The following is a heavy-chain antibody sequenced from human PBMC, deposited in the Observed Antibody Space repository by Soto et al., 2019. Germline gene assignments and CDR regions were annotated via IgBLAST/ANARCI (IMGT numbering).Heavy chain of an antibody. CDR1: GGSISSYY. Sequence: SETLSLTCTVSGGSISSYYWSWIRQPPGKGLEWIGYIYYSGSTNYNPSLKSRVTISVDTSKNQFSLKLSSVTATDTAVFFCSRAPYDYVWGSYRSNWFDPWGQGTLVTVS. CDR2: IYYSGST. CDR3: SRAPYDYVWGSYRSNWFDP. J-gene: IGHJ5*02. D-gene: IGHD3-16*02. V-gene: IGHV4-59*01.